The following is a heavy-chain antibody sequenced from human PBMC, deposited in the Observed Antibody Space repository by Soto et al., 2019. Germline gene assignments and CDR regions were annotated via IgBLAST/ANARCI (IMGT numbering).Heavy chain of an antibody. CDR2: INHSGST. V-gene: IGHV4-34*01. Sequence: PSETLSLTCAVYGGSFSGYYWSRIRQPPGKGLEWIGEINHSGSTNYNPSLKSRVTISVDTSKNQFSLKLSSVTAADTAVYYCARGLLDAIGVVLYHFDYWGQGTLVTVSS. CDR1: GGSFSGYY. CDR3: ARGLLDAIGVVLYHFDY. D-gene: IGHD3-3*01. J-gene: IGHJ4*02.